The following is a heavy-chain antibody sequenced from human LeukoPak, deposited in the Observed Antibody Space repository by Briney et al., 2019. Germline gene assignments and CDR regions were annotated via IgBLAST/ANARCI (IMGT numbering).Heavy chain of an antibody. CDR2: IRYDGSNK. CDR3: AKGHYVDIVATIPYYFDY. V-gene: IGHV3-30*02. CDR1: GFTFCSYS. J-gene: IGHJ4*02. D-gene: IGHD5-12*01. Sequence: GSLRLSCAASGFTFCSYSMNWVRQAPGKGLEWVAFIRYDGSNKYYADSVKGRFTISRDNSKNTLYLQMNSLRAEDTAVYYCAKGHYVDIVATIPYYFDYWGQGTLVTVSS.